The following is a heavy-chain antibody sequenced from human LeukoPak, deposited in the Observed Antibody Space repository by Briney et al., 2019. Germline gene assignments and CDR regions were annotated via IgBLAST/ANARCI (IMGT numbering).Heavy chain of an antibody. CDR1: GYSISSGYY. CDR2: IYHSGST. J-gene: IGHJ4*02. D-gene: IGHD6-13*01. CDR3: ARVGSSGWYKEGFDY. V-gene: IGHV4-38-2*02. Sequence: QASETLSLTCTGSGYSISSGYYWGWIRQPPGKGLEWIGSIYHSGSTYYNPSLKSRVTISVDTSKNQFSLKLSSVTAADTAVYYCARVGSSGWYKEGFDYWGQGTLVTVSS.